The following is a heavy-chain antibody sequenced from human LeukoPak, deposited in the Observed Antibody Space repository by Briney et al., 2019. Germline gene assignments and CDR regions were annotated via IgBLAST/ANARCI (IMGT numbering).Heavy chain of an antibody. CDR2: ISGSDGST. CDR1: GFTFSSYA. V-gene: IGHV3-23*01. CDR3: AREPTLTRNFDY. J-gene: IGHJ4*02. D-gene: IGHD1-1*01. Sequence: GGSLRLSCAASGFTFSSYAMSWVSQAPGKGLEWVSAISGSDGSTYYADSVKGLFTISRDNSKNTLYLQMNSLRAEDTAVYYCAREPTLTRNFDYWGQGTLVTVSS.